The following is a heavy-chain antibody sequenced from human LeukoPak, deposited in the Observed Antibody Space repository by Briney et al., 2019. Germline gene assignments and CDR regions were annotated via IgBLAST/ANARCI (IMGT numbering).Heavy chain of an antibody. CDR3: ARASGYSSSWYGFYFDY. J-gene: IGHJ4*02. V-gene: IGHV3-11*01. CDR1: GFTFSDYY. CDR2: ISSSGSTI. Sequence: TGGSLRLSCAASGFTFSDYYMSWIRQAPGKGLEWVSYISSSGSTIYYADSVKGRFTIPRDNAKHSLYLQLNSLRAEDTAVYYCARASGYSSSWYGFYFDYWGQGTLVTVSS. D-gene: IGHD6-13*01.